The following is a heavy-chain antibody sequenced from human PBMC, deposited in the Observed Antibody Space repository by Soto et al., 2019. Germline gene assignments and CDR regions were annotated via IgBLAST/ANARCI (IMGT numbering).Heavy chain of an antibody. D-gene: IGHD5-18*01. Sequence: SETLSLTCTVSGGSISSYYWSWIRQPPGKGLEWIGYIYYSGSTNYNPSLQSRVTISVDTSKNQFSLKLSSVTAADTAVYYCARNLGYSYGYVDYWGQGTLVTVSS. CDR2: IYYSGST. CDR3: ARNLGYSYGYVDY. V-gene: IGHV4-59*01. J-gene: IGHJ4*02. CDR1: GGSISSYY.